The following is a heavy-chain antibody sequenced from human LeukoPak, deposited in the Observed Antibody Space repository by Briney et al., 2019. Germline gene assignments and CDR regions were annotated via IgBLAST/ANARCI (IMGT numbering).Heavy chain of an antibody. CDR3: ARDRHKYHYDGSGYPPY. D-gene: IGHD3-22*01. CDR1: GFTFSSYA. CDR2: TSFDGSDN. J-gene: IGHJ4*02. Sequence: GGSLRLSCAASGFTFSSYAMHWVRQAPGKGLKWVAVTSFDGSDNYYADSVKGRFTISRDNAKNSLYLQMNSLRAEDTAVYYCARDRHKYHYDGSGYPPYWGQGTLVTVSS. V-gene: IGHV3-30*04.